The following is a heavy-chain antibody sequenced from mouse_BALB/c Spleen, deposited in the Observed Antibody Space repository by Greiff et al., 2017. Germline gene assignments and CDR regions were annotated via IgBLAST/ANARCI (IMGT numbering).Heavy chain of an antibody. J-gene: IGHJ3*01. V-gene: IGHV3-2*02. CDR1: GYSITSDYA. Sequence: EVQGVESGPGLVKPSQSLSLTCTATGYSITSDYAWNWIRQFPGNKLEWMGYISYSGSTSYNPSLKSRISITRDTSKNQFFLQLHSVTTEDTATYYCARVTGTKGFAYWGQGTLVTVSA. CDR3: ARVTGTKGFAY. CDR2: ISYSGST. D-gene: IGHD4-1*01.